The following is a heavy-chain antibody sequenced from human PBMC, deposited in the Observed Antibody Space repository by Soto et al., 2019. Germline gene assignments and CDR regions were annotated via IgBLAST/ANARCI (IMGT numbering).Heavy chain of an antibody. V-gene: IGHV3-30-3*01. CDR2: ISYDGSNK. D-gene: IGHD6-19*01. J-gene: IGHJ4*02. CDR3: ARDGPIAVAAHFDY. CDR1: GFTFSSYA. Sequence: GGSLRLSCAASGFTFSSYAMHWVRQAPGKGLEWVAVISYDGSNKYYADSVKGRFTISRDNSKNTLYLQMNSLRAEDTAVYYCARDGPIAVAAHFDYWGQGTLVTVSS.